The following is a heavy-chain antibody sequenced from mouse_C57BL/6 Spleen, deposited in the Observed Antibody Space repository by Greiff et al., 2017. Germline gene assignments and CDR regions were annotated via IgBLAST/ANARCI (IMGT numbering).Heavy chain of an antibody. CDR2: INPNNGGT. Sequence: VQLQQSGPELVKPGASVKISCKASGYTFTDYYMNWVKQSHGQSLEWIGDINPNNGGTSYNQKFKGKATLTVDKSSSTAYMELRSLTSEDSAVYYCARNWDVYYFDYWGQGTTLTVSS. CDR3: ARNWDVYYFDY. J-gene: IGHJ2*01. D-gene: IGHD4-1*01. V-gene: IGHV1-26*01. CDR1: GYTFTDYY.